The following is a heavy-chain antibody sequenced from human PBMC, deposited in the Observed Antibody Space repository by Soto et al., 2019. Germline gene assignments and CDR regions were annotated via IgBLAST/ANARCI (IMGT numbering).Heavy chain of an antibody. CDR2: IYYIWSP. CDR3: ARGPYYYGSGSYAYFDY. Sequence: SLTLSVRCSVSGGYSRGGDGYWSWIRQPPGKGLEWIGDIYYIWSPYYNQSLKSRVTISVDTSKNQFSLKLSSVTAADTAVYYCARGPYYYGSGSYAYFDYWGYGTLVTVS. J-gene: IGHJ4*01. CDR1: GGYSRGGDGY. D-gene: IGHD3-10*01. V-gene: IGHV4-30-4*01.